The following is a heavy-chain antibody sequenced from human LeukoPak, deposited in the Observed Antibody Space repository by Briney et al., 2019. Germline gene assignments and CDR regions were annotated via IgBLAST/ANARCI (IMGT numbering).Heavy chain of an antibody. D-gene: IGHD3-3*01. Sequence: ASVKVSCKASGYTFTSYDINWVRQATGQGLEWMGWMNPNSGNTGYAQKFQGRVTMTRNTSISTAYMELSSLRSEDTAVYYCARVLGKSTIFGVVRGPKRFDPWGQGTPVTVSS. CDR3: ARVLGKSTIFGVVRGPKRFDP. CDR1: GYTFTSYD. CDR2: MNPNSGNT. V-gene: IGHV1-8*01. J-gene: IGHJ5*02.